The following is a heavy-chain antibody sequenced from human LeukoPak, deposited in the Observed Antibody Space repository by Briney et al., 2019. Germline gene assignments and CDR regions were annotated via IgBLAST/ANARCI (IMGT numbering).Heavy chain of an antibody. D-gene: IGHD3-3*01. CDR3: ARCLSYDFWSGYYDYYYMDV. CDR1: GFTFDDYG. Sequence: GGSLRLSCAASGFTFDDYGMSWVRQAPGEGLEWVSGINWNGGSTGYADSVKGRFTISRDNAKNSLYLQMNSLRAEDTALYYCARCLSYDFWSGYYDYYYMDVWGKGTTVTVSS. CDR2: INWNGGST. V-gene: IGHV3-20*04. J-gene: IGHJ6*03.